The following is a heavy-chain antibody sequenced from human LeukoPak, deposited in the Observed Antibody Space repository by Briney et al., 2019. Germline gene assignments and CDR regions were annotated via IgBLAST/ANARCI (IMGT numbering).Heavy chain of an antibody. CDR2: INHSGST. V-gene: IGHV4-34*01. Sequence: PSETLSPICAVYGGSFSGYYWSWIRKPPGKGRDRRGEINHSGSTNYNPSLKCRVTISVGTSMNECCLKLSSVTAADTAVYYVARVEEQLWLRYYFDYWGHGNLVTVSP. CDR1: GGSFSGYY. CDR3: ARVEEQLWLRYYFDY. D-gene: IGHD5-18*01. J-gene: IGHJ4*01.